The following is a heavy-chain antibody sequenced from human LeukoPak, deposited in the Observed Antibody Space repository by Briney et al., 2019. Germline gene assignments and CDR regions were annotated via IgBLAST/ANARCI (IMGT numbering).Heavy chain of an antibody. D-gene: IGHD3-22*01. V-gene: IGHV1-18*01. J-gene: IGHJ3*02. CDR3: ARDRPKVVTPVAFDI. Sequence: GASVKVSCKASGYTFTSYGISWVRQAPGQGLEGMGWISAYNGNTNYAQKLQGRVTMTTDTSTSTAYMELRSLRSDDTAVYYCARDRPKVVTPVAFDIWGQGTMVTVSS. CDR2: ISAYNGNT. CDR1: GYTFTSYG.